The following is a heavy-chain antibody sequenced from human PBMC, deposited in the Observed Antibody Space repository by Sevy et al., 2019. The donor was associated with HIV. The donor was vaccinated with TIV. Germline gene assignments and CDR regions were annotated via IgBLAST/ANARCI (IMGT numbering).Heavy chain of an antibody. V-gene: IGHV3-49*03. CDR1: GFTFGDYA. J-gene: IGHJ5*02. CDR3: TRDVGSSGWSGFDP. CDR2: IRSKAYGGTT. D-gene: IGHD6-19*01. Sequence: GGSLRLSCTASGFTFGDYAMSWFRQAPGKGLEWVGFIRSKAYGGTTEYAASVKGRFTISRDDSKSIAYLQMNSLKTEDTAVYYCTRDVGSSGWSGFDPWGQGTLVTVSS.